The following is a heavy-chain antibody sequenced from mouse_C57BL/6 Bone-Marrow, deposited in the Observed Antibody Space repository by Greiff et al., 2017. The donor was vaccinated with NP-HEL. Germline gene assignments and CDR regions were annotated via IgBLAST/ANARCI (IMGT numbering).Heavy chain of an antibody. CDR1: GYTFTGYW. CDR3: ARGLSYYYGSSWFAY. Sequence: QVQLKQSGAELMKPGASVKLSCKATGYTFTGYWIEWVKQRPGHGLEWIGEILPGSGSTNYNEKFKGKATFTADTSSNTAYMQLSSLTTEDSAIYYCARGLSYYYGSSWFAYWGQGTLVTVSA. J-gene: IGHJ3*01. D-gene: IGHD1-1*01. CDR2: ILPGSGST. V-gene: IGHV1-9*01.